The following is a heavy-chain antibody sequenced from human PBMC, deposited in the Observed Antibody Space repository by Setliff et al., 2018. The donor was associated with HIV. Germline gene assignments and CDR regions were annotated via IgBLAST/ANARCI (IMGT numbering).Heavy chain of an antibody. CDR2: IYPGDTDT. Sequence: HGESLKISCKGSGHSFNSYWIGWVRQMAGKGLEWMGIIYPGDTDTRYSPSFQGQVTISADKSISTAYLQWSSLKASDTAMYYCARQAAAFDIWGQGAMVTVSS. CDR1: GHSFNSYW. D-gene: IGHD6-25*01. J-gene: IGHJ3*02. CDR3: ARQAAAFDI. V-gene: IGHV5-51*01.